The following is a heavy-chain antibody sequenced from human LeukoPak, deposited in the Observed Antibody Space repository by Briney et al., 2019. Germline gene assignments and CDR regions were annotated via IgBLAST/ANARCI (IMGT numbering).Heavy chain of an antibody. V-gene: IGHV3-23*01. D-gene: IGHD7-27*01. Sequence: GGSLRLSCAASGFTVTNFAIAWVRQAPGKGLEWVAAIGGDADGTTYPDRVRGRFFLSRDSSKNTLYLQMNVSTVEDTAVYHCVHPTGEGWFYLPYWGQGTPVTVTS. CDR1: GFTVTNFA. CDR2: IGGDADGT. J-gene: IGHJ4*02. CDR3: VHPTGEGWFYLPY.